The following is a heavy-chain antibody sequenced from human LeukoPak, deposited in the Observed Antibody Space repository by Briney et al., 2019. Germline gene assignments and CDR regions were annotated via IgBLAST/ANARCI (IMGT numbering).Heavy chain of an antibody. CDR2: MNPNSGNT. Sequence: ASVKVSCKASGYTFTSYDINWVRQATGRGLEWMGWMNPNSGNTGYAQKFQGRVTMTWNTSISTAYMELSSLRSEDTAVYYCARGRRWSNNWFDPWGQGTLVTVSS. V-gene: IGHV1-8*01. D-gene: IGHD4-23*01. CDR1: GYTFTSYD. CDR3: ARGRRWSNNWFDP. J-gene: IGHJ5*02.